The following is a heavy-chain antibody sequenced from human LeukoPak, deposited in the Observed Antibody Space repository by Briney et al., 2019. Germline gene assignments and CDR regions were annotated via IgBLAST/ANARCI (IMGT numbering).Heavy chain of an antibody. CDR2: IYPGDSDT. CDR1: GYMFTSYW. D-gene: IGHD2-21*02. J-gene: IGHJ4*02. CDR3: ARLGPVTATYFFDY. V-gene: IGHV5-51*01. Sequence: GESLKISCKGSGYMFTSYWIGWVRQMPGKGLEWMGIIYPGDSDTRYSPSFRGQVTISADKSISTAHLQWITLKASDTAMYYCARLGPVTATYFFDYWGQGTLVTVSS.